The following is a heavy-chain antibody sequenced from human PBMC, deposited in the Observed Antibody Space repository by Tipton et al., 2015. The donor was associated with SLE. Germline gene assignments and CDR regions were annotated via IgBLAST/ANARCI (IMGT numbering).Heavy chain of an antibody. Sequence: SLRLSCAASGFAFDDYVMHWVRQAPGKGLEWVSLITGEGDRTYYADSVKGRFTISRGNSKNSLYLQMNSLETEDTAFYYCAKDSTDTGDTFDIWGQGTMVTVS. CDR1: GFAFDDYV. CDR2: ITGEGDRT. J-gene: IGHJ3*02. CDR3: AKDSTDTGDTFDI. V-gene: IGHV3-43*02.